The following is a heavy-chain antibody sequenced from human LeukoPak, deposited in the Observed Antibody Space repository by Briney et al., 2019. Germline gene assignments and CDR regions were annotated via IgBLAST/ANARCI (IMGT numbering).Heavy chain of an antibody. CDR3: AGMITFGGVIAY. Sequence: PSETLSLTCTVSGGSISSYYWSWIRQPPGKGLEWIGEINHSGSTNYNPSLKSRVTISVDTSKNQFSLKLSSVTAADTAVYYCAGMITFGGVIAYWGQGTLVTVSS. J-gene: IGHJ4*02. CDR1: GGSISSYY. D-gene: IGHD3-16*02. CDR2: INHSGST. V-gene: IGHV4-34*01.